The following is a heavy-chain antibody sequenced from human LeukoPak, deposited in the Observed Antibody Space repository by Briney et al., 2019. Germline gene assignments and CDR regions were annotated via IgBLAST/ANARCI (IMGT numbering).Heavy chain of an antibody. CDR1: GYTFTGYY. CDR3: ARDHGPEMATIPGY. J-gene: IGHJ4*02. CDR2: INPNSGGT. Sequence: GASVKVSCKASGYTFTGYYMHWVRQAPGQGLEWMGWINPNSGGTNYAQKCQGRVTMTRDTSISTAYMELSRLRSDDTAVYYCARDHGPEMATIPGYWGQGTLVTVSS. V-gene: IGHV1-2*02. D-gene: IGHD5-24*01.